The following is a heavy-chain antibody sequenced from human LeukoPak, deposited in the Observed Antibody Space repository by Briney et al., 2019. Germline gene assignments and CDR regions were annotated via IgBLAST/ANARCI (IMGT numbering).Heavy chain of an antibody. CDR1: GASITSYY. Sequence: PSETLSLTCTVSGASITSYYWGWIRQPPGKGLEWIGSIYHSGSTYYNPSLKSRVTISVDTSKNQFSLKLSSVTAADTAVYYCAHLAVHDAFDIWGQGTMVTVSS. J-gene: IGHJ3*02. V-gene: IGHV4-38-2*02. CDR3: AHLAVHDAFDI. CDR2: IYHSGST. D-gene: IGHD2-15*01.